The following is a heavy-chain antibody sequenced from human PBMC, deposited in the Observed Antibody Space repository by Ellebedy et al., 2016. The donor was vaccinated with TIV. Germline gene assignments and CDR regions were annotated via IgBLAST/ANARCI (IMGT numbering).Heavy chain of an antibody. Sequence: GGSLRLSCAASGFTFNSYWMSWVRQAPGKGLEWVANINQDGSRIYYVDSVKGRFTISRDNAKNSVYLRMNTLRGEETAVYHCVRDGAYGDYSPGYYGMDVWGQGTTVTVSS. J-gene: IGHJ6*02. CDR2: INQDGSRI. CDR1: GFTFNSYW. D-gene: IGHD3-22*01. CDR3: VRDGAYGDYSPGYYGMDV. V-gene: IGHV3-7*03.